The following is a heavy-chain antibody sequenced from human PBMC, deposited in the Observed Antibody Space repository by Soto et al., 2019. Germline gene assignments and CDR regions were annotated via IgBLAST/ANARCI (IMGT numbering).Heavy chain of an antibody. Sequence: QVQLQQWGAGRLKPSETLSLTCAVYGGSFSGYYWTRIRQPPGTGLEWIGELNHSGSPNYNPPLKSRVTISVDTSKYQFSLKLTSVTAADTAVYYCARDKITGLFDYWGQGTLVTVSS. D-gene: IGHD2-8*02. V-gene: IGHV4-34*01. J-gene: IGHJ4*02. CDR3: ARDKITGLFDY. CDR1: GGSFSGYY. CDR2: LNHSGSP.